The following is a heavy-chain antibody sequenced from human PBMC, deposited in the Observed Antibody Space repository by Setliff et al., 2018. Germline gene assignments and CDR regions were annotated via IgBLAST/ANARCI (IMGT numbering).Heavy chain of an antibody. CDR1: GGSFSGYY. D-gene: IGHD6-19*01. Sequence: LSLTCAVYGGSFSGYYWSWIRQPPGKGLEWIGEINHSGIANYNPSHKSRVTMSIDTSKNQFSLKLNSVTAADMAVYYCAREQWLDPPGYYYMDVWAKGTTVTVSS. CDR2: INHSGIA. V-gene: IGHV4-34*01. J-gene: IGHJ6*03. CDR3: AREQWLDPPGYYYMDV.